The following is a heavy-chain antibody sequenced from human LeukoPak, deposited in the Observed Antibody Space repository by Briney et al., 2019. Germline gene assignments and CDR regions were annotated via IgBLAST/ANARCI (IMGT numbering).Heavy chain of an antibody. CDR1: GFTFSSYW. Sequence: PGGSLRLSCAASGFTFSSYWMSWVRQAPGKGLEWVANIKQEGSEKYYVDSVKGRFTISRDNAKNSLYLQMNSLRAEDTAVYYCARERGPYCSSTSCTEYSSGWPDAFDIWGQGTMVTVSS. J-gene: IGHJ3*02. V-gene: IGHV3-7*01. CDR3: ARERGPYCSSTSCTEYSSGWPDAFDI. CDR2: IKQEGSEK. D-gene: IGHD2-2*01.